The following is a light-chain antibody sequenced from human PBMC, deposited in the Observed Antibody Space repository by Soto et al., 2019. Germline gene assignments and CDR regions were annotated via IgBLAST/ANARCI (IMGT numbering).Light chain of an antibody. CDR3: SSYTTINNLWV. Sequence: QSVLTQPASVSASPGQSVTISCTGISRDVVAYNFVSWYQQHPGRAPKLIIYDIGDRPSGVSSRFSGSRSGSTASLTISGLQAEDEADYYCSSYTTINNLWVCGGGTKVTVL. CDR2: DIG. V-gene: IGLV2-14*03. CDR1: SRDVVAYNF. J-gene: IGLJ3*02.